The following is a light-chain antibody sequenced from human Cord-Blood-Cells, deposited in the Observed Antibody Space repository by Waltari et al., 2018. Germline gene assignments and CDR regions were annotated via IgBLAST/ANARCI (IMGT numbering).Light chain of an antibody. J-gene: IGKJ4*01. CDR3: QQRSNWPLT. Sequence: EIVLTQSPATLSLSPGERATLSCRASPSVSSYLAWYQQKPGQAPRLLIYDASNRATGIPVRFSGSGSGTDFTLTISSLEPEDFAVYYCQQRSNWPLTFGGGTKVEIK. CDR1: PSVSSY. V-gene: IGKV3-11*01. CDR2: DAS.